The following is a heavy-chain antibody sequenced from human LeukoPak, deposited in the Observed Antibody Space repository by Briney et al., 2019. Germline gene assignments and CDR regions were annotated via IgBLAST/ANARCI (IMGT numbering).Heavy chain of an antibody. CDR3: ARGQRAHVEWSNYMDV. D-gene: IGHD3-3*01. Sequence: GGSLRLSCAAPGFTFDDYGMSWVRQAPGKGLEWVSAISDTGNTYHADSVKGRFTISRDSSKNTLYLQMNSLRTEDTAVYYCARGQRAHVEWSNYMDVWGKGTTVTISS. V-gene: IGHV3-23*01. CDR2: ISDTGNT. CDR1: GFTFDDYG. J-gene: IGHJ6*03.